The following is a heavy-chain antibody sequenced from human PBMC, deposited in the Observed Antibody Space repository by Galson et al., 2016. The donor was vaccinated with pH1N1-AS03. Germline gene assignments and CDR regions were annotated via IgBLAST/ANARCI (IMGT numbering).Heavy chain of an antibody. CDR1: GFSLSTSGMC. CDR2: IDWDDDK. J-gene: IGHJ5*02. CDR3: ARKRHGSSGPFDP. D-gene: IGHD1-26*01. V-gene: IGHV2-70*01. Sequence: PALVKPTQTLTLTCTFSGFSLSTSGMCVSWIRQPPGKALEWLAFIDWDDDKYYSTSLKTRLTISKDTSKNQVILTMPNMDPVDKATYYCARKRHGSSGPFDPWGQGTLVTVSS.